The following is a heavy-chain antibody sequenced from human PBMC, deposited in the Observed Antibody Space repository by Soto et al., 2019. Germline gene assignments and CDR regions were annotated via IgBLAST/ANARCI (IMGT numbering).Heavy chain of an antibody. V-gene: IGHV1-58*01. D-gene: IGHD1-1*01. CDR2: IDVGSANA. J-gene: IGHJ5*02. Sequence: SVKVSCKTSGFTFSSSAVHWVRQARGHRLQWIGWIDVGSANANYAQMLQERVTISRDMSTSTAYMELTSVTAADTAVYYCARDQLEGNWFDPWGQGTLVTVSS. CDR3: ARDQLEGNWFDP. CDR1: GFTFSSSA.